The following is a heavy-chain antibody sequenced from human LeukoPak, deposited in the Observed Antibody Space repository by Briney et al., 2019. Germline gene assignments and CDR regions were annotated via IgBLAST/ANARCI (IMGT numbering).Heavy chain of an antibody. J-gene: IGHJ1*01. CDR1: GHTLTELS. V-gene: IGHV1-24*01. CDR2: FDTQEGET. CDR3: ATPPVWFGEFMSGNSILGYFQD. Sequence: GASVKVSCKISGHTLTELSIHWVRQAPGKGLEWMGGFDTQEGETIFAQNFQGRATMTEDTSSDTAYMELSSLTSEDTAVYYCATPPVWFGEFMSGNSILGYFQDWSQGTLVTVSS. D-gene: IGHD3-10*01.